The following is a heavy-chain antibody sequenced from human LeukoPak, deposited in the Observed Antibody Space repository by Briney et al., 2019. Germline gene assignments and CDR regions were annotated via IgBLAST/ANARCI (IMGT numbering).Heavy chain of an antibody. CDR1: GFTFSSYA. CDR3: ARSSSGYGGFIDY. CDR2: ISSNGGST. D-gene: IGHD5-12*01. J-gene: IGHJ4*02. Sequence: GGSLRLSCAASGFTFSSYAMHWVRQAPGKGLEYVSAISSNGGSTYYADSVKGRFTISRDNSKNTLYLQMGSPRAEDMAVYYCARSSSGYGGFIDYWGQGTLVTVSS. V-gene: IGHV3-64*02.